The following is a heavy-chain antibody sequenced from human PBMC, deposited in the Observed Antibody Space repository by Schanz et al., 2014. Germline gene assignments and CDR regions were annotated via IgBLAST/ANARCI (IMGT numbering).Heavy chain of an antibody. J-gene: IGHJ4*02. V-gene: IGHV3-48*01. CDR2: ISSASSTI. CDR3: ARDNSHWLVDY. D-gene: IGHD6-19*01. Sequence: EVQLLESGGGLVQPGGSLRLSCAASGFTFSSYSMNWVRQAPGKGLEWVSYISSASSTINYADSVRGRFTVSRDNSKNTLYLEVNSLRPEDTALYYCARDNSHWLVDYWGQGTLVTVSS. CDR1: GFTFSSYS.